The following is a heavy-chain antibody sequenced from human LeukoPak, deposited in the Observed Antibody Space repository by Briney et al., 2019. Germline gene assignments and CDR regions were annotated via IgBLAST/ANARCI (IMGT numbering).Heavy chain of an antibody. D-gene: IGHD5-24*01. CDR1: GGSFSGYY. CDR3: PRIPDGLRADY. CDR2: MNHSGRS. Sequence: SETLSLTCAVYGGSFSGYYWGWIRQPPGKGLEFIGEMNHSGRSTYSPSLKSRVTISVDTSKNQFSLKLSSVTAADTAVYYCPRIPDGLRADYWGQGTLVTVSS. J-gene: IGHJ4*02. V-gene: IGHV4-34*01.